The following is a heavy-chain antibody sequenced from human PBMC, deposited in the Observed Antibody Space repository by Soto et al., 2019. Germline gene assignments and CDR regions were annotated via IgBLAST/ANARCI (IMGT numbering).Heavy chain of an antibody. CDR3: ARDSHVGSGWQLTADY. D-gene: IGHD6-19*01. J-gene: IGHJ4*02. V-gene: IGHV3-30*03. Sequence: GGSLRLSCVASGFTFSAYGMHWVRQAPGKGLEWVAVISFDGNIESYADSVKGRFTISRDNSKNTLHLQMNSLRAEDTAVYYCARDSHVGSGWQLTADYWGRGTLVTVSS. CDR2: ISFDGNIE. CDR1: GFTFSAYG.